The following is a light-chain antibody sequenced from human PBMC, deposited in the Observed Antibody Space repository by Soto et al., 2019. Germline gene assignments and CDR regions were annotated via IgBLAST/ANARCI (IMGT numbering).Light chain of an antibody. CDR2: EDN. Sequence: NFMLTQPHSVSASPGKTVTISCTRSSGSIASNYVQWYQQRPGSSPTTVIYEDNQRPSGVPDQFSGSIDSSSNSASLTISGLKTEDEADYYCQSYDSSNLYVFGTGTKLTVL. CDR1: SGSIASNY. J-gene: IGLJ1*01. CDR3: QSYDSSNLYV. V-gene: IGLV6-57*01.